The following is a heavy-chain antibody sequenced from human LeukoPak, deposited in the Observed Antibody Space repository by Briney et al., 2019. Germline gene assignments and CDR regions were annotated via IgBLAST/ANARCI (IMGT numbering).Heavy chain of an antibody. D-gene: IGHD6-6*01. CDR3: ARNSAYSTSSGINY. J-gene: IGHJ4*02. CDR2: VNQSGST. CDR1: GGSFNGYY. V-gene: IGHV4-34*01. Sequence: SETLSLTCAVYGGSFNGYYWSWIRQPPGKGLEWSGEVNQSGSTNYNPSLKGRVTISADTSKNQLSLKVSSVTAADTAVYYCARNSAYSTSSGINYWGQGTLVTVSS.